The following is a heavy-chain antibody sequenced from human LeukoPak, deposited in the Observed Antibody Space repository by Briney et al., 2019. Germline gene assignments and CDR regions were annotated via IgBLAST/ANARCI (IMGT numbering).Heavy chain of an antibody. D-gene: IGHD3-10*01. CDR3: ARRNLGEYAFDI. Sequence: SETLSLTCTVSGGSISSSSYYWGWIRQPPGKGLEWIGSIYYSGSTYYNPSLKSRVTISVDTSKNQFSLKLSSVTAANTAVYYCARRNLGEYAFDIWGQGTMVTISS. J-gene: IGHJ3*02. CDR2: IYYSGST. V-gene: IGHV4-39*01. CDR1: GGSISSSSYY.